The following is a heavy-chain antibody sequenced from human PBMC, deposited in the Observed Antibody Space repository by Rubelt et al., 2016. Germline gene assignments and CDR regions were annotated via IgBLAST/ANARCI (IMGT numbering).Heavy chain of an antibody. Sequence: EVQLVQSGAEVKKPGESLIISCKGSGYSFTSYWISWVRQMPGKGLEWMGRMDPSDSYTKYSPPFQGHVTLSFDKSISTAYLQWNSLKATDTAIYYCAGASATTVAGIGYWGQGTLVTVSS. CDR2: MDPSDSYT. V-gene: IGHV5-10-1*03. D-gene: IGHD6-19*01. J-gene: IGHJ4*02. CDR3: AGASATTVAGIGY. CDR1: GYSFTSYW.